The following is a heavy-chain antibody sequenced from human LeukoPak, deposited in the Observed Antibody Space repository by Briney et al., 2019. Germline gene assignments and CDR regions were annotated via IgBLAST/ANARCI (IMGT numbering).Heavy chain of an antibody. J-gene: IGHJ5*02. D-gene: IGHD6-19*01. CDR3: ARVAAVAGST. CDR2: ISSNGGST. Sequence: PGGSLRLSCAASGFTFSSYAMHWVRQAPGKGLEYVSAISSNGGSTYYANSVKGRFTISRDNSKNTPYLQMGSLRAEDMAVYYCARVAAVAGSTWGQGTLVTVSP. V-gene: IGHV3-64*01. CDR1: GFTFSSYA.